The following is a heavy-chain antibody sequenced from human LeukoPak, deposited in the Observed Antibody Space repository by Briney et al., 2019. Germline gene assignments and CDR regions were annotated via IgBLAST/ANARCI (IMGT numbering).Heavy chain of an antibody. D-gene: IGHD4-23*01. CDR1: GFTFSSYW. CDR3: ARDPNSDAFDI. V-gene: IGHV3-7*01. J-gene: IGHJ3*02. CDR2: IKQDGSEK. Sequence: PGGSLRLSCAASGFTFSSYWMSWVRQAPGKGLEWVANIKQDGSEKYYVDSVKGRFTISRDNAKNSLYLQMNSQRAEDTAVYYCARDPNSDAFDIWGQGTMVTVSS.